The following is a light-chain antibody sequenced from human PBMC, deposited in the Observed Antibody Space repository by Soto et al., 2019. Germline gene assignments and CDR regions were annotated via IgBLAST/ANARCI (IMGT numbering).Light chain of an antibody. CDR3: QQYGSSPMYT. V-gene: IGKV3-20*01. Sequence: EIVLTQSPGTLSLSPGERATLSCRASQSVSSSYLAWYQQKPGQAPRLHIYGASSRDTGIPDRFSGSGSGTDFTLTISRLEPEDFAVYYCQQYGSSPMYTFGQGTKLEIK. CDR2: GAS. J-gene: IGKJ2*01. CDR1: QSVSSSY.